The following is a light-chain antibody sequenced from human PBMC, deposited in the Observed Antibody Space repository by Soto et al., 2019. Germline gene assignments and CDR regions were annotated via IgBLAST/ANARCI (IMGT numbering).Light chain of an antibody. CDR3: HQYCSSPPYT. Sequence: EVVLTQSPGTLSLSPGESATLSCRASQSVSNNYFAWYQQKPGQAPRLLIFGSSDRATGIPDRFSGSGSGTDFTITISRLEHEDFAVYYCHQYCSSPPYTFGQGTKLEIK. V-gene: IGKV3-20*01. CDR2: GSS. J-gene: IGKJ2*01. CDR1: QSVSNNY.